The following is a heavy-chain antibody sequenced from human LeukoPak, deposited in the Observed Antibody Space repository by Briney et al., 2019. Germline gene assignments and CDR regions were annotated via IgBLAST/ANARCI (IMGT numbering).Heavy chain of an antibody. CDR2: IYYNGNT. Sequence: PSETLSLTCTASGGSISSHYWSWIRQPPGKGLEWIGYIYYNGNTKYNPSLKSRVTISVDTSKNQFSLKLSSVTAADTAVYYCARHRYDDYYYYPMDVWGQGTTVTVSS. CDR3: ARHRYDDYYYYPMDV. D-gene: IGHD3-16*01. J-gene: IGHJ6*02. CDR1: GGSISSHY. V-gene: IGHV4-59*08.